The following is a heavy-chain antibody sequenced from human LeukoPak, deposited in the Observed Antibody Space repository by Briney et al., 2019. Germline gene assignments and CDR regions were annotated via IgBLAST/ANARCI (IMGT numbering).Heavy chain of an antibody. CDR1: GFTFSSYS. Sequence: GGSLRLSCAASGFTFSSYSMNWVRQAPGKGLEWVSYISTSSGNIYYADSVKGRFTISRDNAKNSLYLQMNSLRAEDTAVYYCARASGSATWYLFDYWGLGTLVTVSS. D-gene: IGHD2-15*01. CDR2: ISTSSGNI. V-gene: IGHV3-48*04. J-gene: IGHJ4*02. CDR3: ARASGSATWYLFDY.